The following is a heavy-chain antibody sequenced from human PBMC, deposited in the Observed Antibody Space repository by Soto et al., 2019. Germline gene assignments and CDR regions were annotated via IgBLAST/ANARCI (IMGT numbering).Heavy chain of an antibody. CDR3: AKEFSGHIYFDY. J-gene: IGHJ4*02. V-gene: IGHV3-23*01. CDR1: GFTFSNYA. D-gene: IGHD5-12*01. Sequence: HPGGSLRLSCAASGFTFSNYALTWVRQAPGKGLEWVSAISGSGGTTYYADSVEGRLTISRDNSKKMLYLQMKNLRADDTAVYYCAKEFSGHIYFDYWGQGIVVTVSS. CDR2: ISGSGGTT.